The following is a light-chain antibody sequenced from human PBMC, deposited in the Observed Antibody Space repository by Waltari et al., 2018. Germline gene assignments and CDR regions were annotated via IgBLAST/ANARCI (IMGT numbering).Light chain of an antibody. CDR3: CSYVGSNIYWV. J-gene: IGLJ3*02. CDR1: SSDVGGYNY. CDR2: DIN. Sequence: QSALTQPRSVSGSPGQSVTISCTGTSSDVGGYNYVSWYQKHPDNAPKPIIYDINKRPSGVPDRFSGSKSGNTASLTISGLQAEDEADYYCCSYVGSNIYWVFGGGTKLTVL. V-gene: IGLV2-11*01.